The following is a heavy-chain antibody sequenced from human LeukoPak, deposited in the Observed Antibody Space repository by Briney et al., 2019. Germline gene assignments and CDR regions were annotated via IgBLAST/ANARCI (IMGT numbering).Heavy chain of an antibody. CDR1: GLTFSDYW. D-gene: IGHD4/OR15-4a*01. Sequence: PGGSLRLSCVVSGLTFSDYWMSWVRQAPGKGLERVGNIKQDGSETYYGDSVKGRFTISRDNAKKSLYLQMNNLRAEDTAVYYCARHLTFFDYWGQGALVSVSS. V-gene: IGHV3-7*01. CDR3: ARHLTFFDY. CDR2: IKQDGSET. J-gene: IGHJ4*02.